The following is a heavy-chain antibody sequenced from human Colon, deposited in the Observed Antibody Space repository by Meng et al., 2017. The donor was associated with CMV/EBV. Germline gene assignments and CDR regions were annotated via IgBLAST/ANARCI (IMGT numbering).Heavy chain of an antibody. J-gene: IGHJ4*02. D-gene: IGHD3/OR15-3a*01. Sequence: GGSLRLSCAASGFTFSNYAMTWVRQAPGKGLEWVSSISGGGTTPFYADSVRGRFTISRDNSGNRLYLQMDNLRADDTAIYYCAKGAEYFDFGTAPDWGQGTLVTVSS. V-gene: IGHV3-23*01. CDR1: GFTFSNYA. CDR3: AKGAEYFDFGTAPD. CDR2: ISGGGTTP.